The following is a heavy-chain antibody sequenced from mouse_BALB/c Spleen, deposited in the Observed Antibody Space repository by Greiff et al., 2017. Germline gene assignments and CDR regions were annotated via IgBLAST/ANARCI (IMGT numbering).Heavy chain of an antibody. CDR2: ISSGSSTI. Sequence: EVKLMESGGGLVQPGGSRKLSCAASGFTFSSFGMHWVRQAPDKGLEWVAYISSGSSTIYYADTVKGRFTISRDNPKNTLFLQMTSLRSEDTAMYYCARDHYGYHYYAMDYWGQGTSVTVSS. J-gene: IGHJ4*01. CDR1: GFTFSSFG. D-gene: IGHD1-2*01. CDR3: ARDHYGYHYYAMDY. V-gene: IGHV5-17*02.